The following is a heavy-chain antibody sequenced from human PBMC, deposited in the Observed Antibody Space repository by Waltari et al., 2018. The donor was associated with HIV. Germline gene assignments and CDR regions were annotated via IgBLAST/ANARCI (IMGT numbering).Heavy chain of an antibody. CDR3: AGRSHGDFPAYYYYVMDV. CDR1: GFTFSRYT. D-gene: IGHD4-17*01. CDR2: NSSSSTV. Sequence: EVQLVESGGGLVQPGGSLRLSCAASGFTFSRYTMKWVRPAPGKVLGWVPYNSSSSTVYYADSVMGLFTISRNNAKNSLYLQMNTLRAEDTAVFYCAGRSHGDFPAYYYYVMDVWGQGTTVTVSS. J-gene: IGHJ6*02. V-gene: IGHV3-48*04.